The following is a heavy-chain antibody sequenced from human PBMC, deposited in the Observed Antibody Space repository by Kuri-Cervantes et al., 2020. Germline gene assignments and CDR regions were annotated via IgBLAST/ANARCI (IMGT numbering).Heavy chain of an antibody. CDR1: GGSFSGYY. CDR3: ARESSVTTADFDY. CDR2: ISSSGSTI. J-gene: IGHJ4*02. D-gene: IGHD4-11*01. V-gene: IGHV3-11*04. Sequence: LSLTCAVYGGSFSGYYWSWIRQPPGKGLEWVSYISSSGSTIYYADSVKGRFTISRDNAKNSLYLQMNSLRAEDTAVYYCARESSVTTADFDYWGQGTLVTVSS.